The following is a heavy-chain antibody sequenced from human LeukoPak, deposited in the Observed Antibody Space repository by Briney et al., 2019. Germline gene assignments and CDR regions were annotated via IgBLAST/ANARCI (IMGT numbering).Heavy chain of an antibody. CDR2: ISGSGGST. V-gene: IGHV3-23*01. D-gene: IGHD5-18*01. CDR1: GFTFSSYA. CDR3: TRHSLSYNDY. J-gene: IGHJ4*02. Sequence: GASLRLSCAASGFTFSSYAMSWVRQAPGKGLEWVSAISGSGGSTYCADSVKGRFTISRDNSKNTLYLQMNSLRAEDTAVYYCTRHSLSYNDYWGQGTLVTVSS.